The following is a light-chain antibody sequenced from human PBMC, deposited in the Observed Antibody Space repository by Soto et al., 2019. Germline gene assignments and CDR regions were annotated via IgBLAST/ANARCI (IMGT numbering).Light chain of an antibody. CDR3: AVWDDSLNGPV. Sequence: QSVLTQPPSASGTPGQRVSISCSGSSSNIGRNTMIWYQQLPGTAPKLLIYNDDQWPPGVPDRFSGCKAGISASLAISGLESDDDADYYCAVWDDSLNGPVFGGGTK. V-gene: IGLV1-44*01. CDR1: SSNIGRNT. CDR2: NDD. J-gene: IGLJ2*01.